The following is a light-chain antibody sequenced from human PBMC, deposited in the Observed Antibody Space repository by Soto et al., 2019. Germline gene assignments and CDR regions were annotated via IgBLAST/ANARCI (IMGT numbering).Light chain of an antibody. CDR2: DVN. CDR1: SSDVGGYNY. Sequence: QSALTQPPSASGSPGQSVTISCTGTSSDVGGYNYVSWYQQHPRKAPKVMIYDVNKRHLGVPDRFSGSKSGNTASLTVSGLQAEDGGDYHCSSHAGSDNPFVFGPGTKLTVL. J-gene: IGLJ1*01. CDR3: SSHAGSDNPFV. V-gene: IGLV2-8*01.